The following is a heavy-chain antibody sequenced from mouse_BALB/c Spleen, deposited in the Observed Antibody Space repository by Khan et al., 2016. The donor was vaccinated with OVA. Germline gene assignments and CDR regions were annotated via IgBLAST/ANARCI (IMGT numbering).Heavy chain of an antibody. V-gene: IGHV1-80*01. CDR2: IYPGDGDT. CDR1: GYAFSNYW. Sequence: QVQLKQSGAELVRPGSSVKISCKASGYAFSNYWMNWVKQRPGQGLEWIGQIYPGDGDTSFNGKFRGKATLTADKSSSTAYMQLSSLTSEDSAVYFCARSGYDYFAYWGQGNLVTVSA. D-gene: IGHD2-14*01. CDR3: ARSGYDYFAY. J-gene: IGHJ3*01.